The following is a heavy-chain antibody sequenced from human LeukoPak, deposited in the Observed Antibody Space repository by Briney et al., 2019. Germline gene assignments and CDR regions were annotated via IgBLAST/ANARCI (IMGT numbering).Heavy chain of an antibody. J-gene: IGHJ4*02. CDR1: GFTFSSYS. D-gene: IGHD6-6*01. CDR2: ISSSSSYI. V-gene: IGHV3-21*01. Sequence: GGSLRLSCAASGFTFSSYSMNWVRQAPGKGLEWVSSISSSSSYIYYADSVKGRFTISRDNAKNSLYLQMSSLRAEDTAVYYCARVEQLVRSNDYWGQGTLVTVSS. CDR3: ARVEQLVRSNDY.